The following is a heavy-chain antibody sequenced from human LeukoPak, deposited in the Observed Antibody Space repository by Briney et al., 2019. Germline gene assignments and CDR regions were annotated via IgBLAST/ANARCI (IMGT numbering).Heavy chain of an antibody. CDR3: ARGSYQLLDY. J-gene: IGHJ4*02. D-gene: IGHD2-2*01. CDR2: ISYDGSNK. V-gene: IGHV3-30-3*01. CDR1: GFTFSSYA. Sequence: GGSLRLSCAASGFTFSSYAMHWVRQAPGKGPEWVAVISYDGSNKYYADSVKGRFTISRDNSKNTLYLQMNSLRAEDTAAYYCARGSYQLLDYWGQGTLVTVSS.